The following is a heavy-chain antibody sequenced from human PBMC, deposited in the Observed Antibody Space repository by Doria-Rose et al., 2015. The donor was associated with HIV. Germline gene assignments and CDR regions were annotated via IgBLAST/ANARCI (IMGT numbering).Heavy chain of an antibody. CDR1: GGTFSNYA. D-gene: IGHD3-22*01. V-gene: IGHV1-69*04. CDR3: ARDSSGYYQPNYFDY. Sequence: QVQLVQSGAEVKKPGSSVKVSCKTSGGTFSNYAIAWVRQAPGQGLAWMGRIIPILDIANYAQRFQGRVTITADTSTTTVYMELRSLRSDDTAVYYCARDSSGYYQPNYFDYWGQGTLVTVSS. CDR2: IIPILDIA. J-gene: IGHJ4*02.